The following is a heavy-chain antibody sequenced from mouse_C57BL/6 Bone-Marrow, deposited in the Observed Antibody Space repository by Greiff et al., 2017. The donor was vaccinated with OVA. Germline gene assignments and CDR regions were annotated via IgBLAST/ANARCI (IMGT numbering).Heavy chain of an antibody. D-gene: IGHD1-1*01. Sequence: QVQLQQPGAELVKPGASVKVSCKASGYTFTSYWMHWVKQRPGQGLEWIGRIHHSDSDTNYNQKFNGKAPLPVDKASSTAYMQLSILTSEDSAIYYCAIQRWNYWGQGTTLTVSS. V-gene: IGHV1-74*01. J-gene: IGHJ2*01. CDR1: GYTFTSYW. CDR3: AIQRWNY. CDR2: IHHSDSDT.